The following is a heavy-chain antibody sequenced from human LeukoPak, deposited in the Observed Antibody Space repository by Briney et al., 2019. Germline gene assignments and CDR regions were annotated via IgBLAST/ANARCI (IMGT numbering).Heavy chain of an antibody. CDR1: GYTFTSYY. J-gene: IGHJ4*02. CDR2: INPSGGST. Sequence: ASVKVSCKASGYTFTSYYMHWVRQAPGQGLEWMGIINPSGGSTSYAQKFQGRVTMTRDTSTSTVYMELSSLRSDDTAVYYCAKDAFSRQQLSGVDYWGQGTLVTVSS. CDR3: AKDAFSRQQLSGVDY. V-gene: IGHV1-46*01. D-gene: IGHD6-13*01.